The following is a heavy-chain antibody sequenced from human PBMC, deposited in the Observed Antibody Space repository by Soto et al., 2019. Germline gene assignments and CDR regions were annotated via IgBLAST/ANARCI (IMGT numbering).Heavy chain of an antibody. CDR2: ISGTGAGT. Sequence: EVQLLESGGGLAQPGGSLRLSCTASGFTFDDYAMSWVRQAPGRGLEWVSAISGTGAGTYYAGSVKGRFTISRDNSKNTLYLYANGLRPEDTALYYCAKDRRNMEAAYHAFDFWGQGAMVSVST. V-gene: IGHV3-23*01. J-gene: IGHJ3*01. CDR3: AKDRRNMEAAYHAFDF. D-gene: IGHD2-21*01. CDR1: GFTFDDYA.